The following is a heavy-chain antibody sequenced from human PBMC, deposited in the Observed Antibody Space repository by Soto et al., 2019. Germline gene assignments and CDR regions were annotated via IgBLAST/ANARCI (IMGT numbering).Heavy chain of an antibody. CDR2: ISYDGSNK. J-gene: IGHJ6*03. Sequence: PGGSLRLSCAASGFSFSSYGMHWVRQAPGKGLEWVAVISYDGSNKYYADSVKGRFTISRDNSKNTLYLQMNSLRSEDTAVYYCARAAAVQLERLGYYYMGVWGKGTTVTVSS. V-gene: IGHV3-30*03. D-gene: IGHD1-1*01. CDR1: GFSFSSYG. CDR3: ARAAAVQLERLGYYYMGV.